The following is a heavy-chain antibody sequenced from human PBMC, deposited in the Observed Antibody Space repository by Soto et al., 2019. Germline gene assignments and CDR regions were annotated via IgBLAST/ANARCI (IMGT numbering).Heavy chain of an antibody. J-gene: IGHJ4*02. Sequence: GALLLTCSASGFTFSGYWVTWVRQAPGKGLEWVATIKHDGREIYYVDSVKGRFTISRDNAGNSVYLQMNGLRAEDTAMFHCVRGPLDSTATLWGQGTLVTVSS. CDR1: GFTFSGYW. V-gene: IGHV3-7*01. CDR2: IKHDGREI. D-gene: IGHD3-22*01. CDR3: VRGPLDSTATL.